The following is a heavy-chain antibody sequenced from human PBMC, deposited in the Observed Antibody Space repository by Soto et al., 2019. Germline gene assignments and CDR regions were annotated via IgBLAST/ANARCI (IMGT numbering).Heavy chain of an antibody. V-gene: IGHV3-66*01. J-gene: IGHJ4*02. CDR3: ARAVYYYDSSGYYYDY. CDR2: IYSGGST. CDR1: GFTVISNY. D-gene: IGHD3-22*01. Sequence: GGSLRHSCAASGFTVISNYMIWVRQAPGKGLEWVSVIYSGGSTYYADSVKGRFTISRDNSKNTLYLQMNSLRAEDTAVYYCARAVYYYDSSGYYYDYWGQGTLLTVSS.